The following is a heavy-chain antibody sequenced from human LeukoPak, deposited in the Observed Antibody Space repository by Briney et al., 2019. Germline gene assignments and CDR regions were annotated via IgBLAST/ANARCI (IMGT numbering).Heavy chain of an antibody. CDR3: AKDPLPFMIDGSFDY. Sequence: GGSLRLSCAASGFTFSSYGMHWVRQAPGKGLEWVAVISYDGSNKYYADSVKGRFTISRDNSKNTLYLQMNSLRAEDTAVYYCAKDPLPFMIDGSFDYWGQETLVTVSS. V-gene: IGHV3-30*18. CDR2: ISYDGSNK. J-gene: IGHJ4*02. CDR1: GFTFSSYG. D-gene: IGHD3-22*01.